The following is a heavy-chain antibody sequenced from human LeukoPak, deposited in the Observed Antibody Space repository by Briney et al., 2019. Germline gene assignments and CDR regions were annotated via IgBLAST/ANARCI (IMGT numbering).Heavy chain of an antibody. V-gene: IGHV3-7*01. CDR2: INQDGTEK. J-gene: IGHJ5*02. D-gene: IGHD4-17*01. CDR1: GFTFSSYW. Sequence: PGGSLRLSCAASGFTFSSYWMNWVRQAPGKGLEWVANINQDGTEKYYVDSVKGRFTISRDNAKNSLYLQMNSLRAEDTAVYYCARDTGTDGDYDHWGQGTLVTVSS. CDR3: ARDTGTDGDYDH.